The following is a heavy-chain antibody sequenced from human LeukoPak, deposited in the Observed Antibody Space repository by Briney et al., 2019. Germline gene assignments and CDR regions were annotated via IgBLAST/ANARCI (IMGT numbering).Heavy chain of an antibody. CDR2: ISYDGKTE. J-gene: IGHJ2*01. V-gene: IGHV3-30*18. CDR3: AKVGRGYPTSWWYFDV. Sequence: GGSLRLSCGASGFIFSTQGMHWVRQAPGKGLEWVAVISYDGKTEYYADSVRGRFTISRDNSKNTVYLQVNSLRAEDTAVYYCAKVGRGYPTSWWYFDVWGRGTLVTVSS. CDR1: GFIFSTQG. D-gene: IGHD1-26*01.